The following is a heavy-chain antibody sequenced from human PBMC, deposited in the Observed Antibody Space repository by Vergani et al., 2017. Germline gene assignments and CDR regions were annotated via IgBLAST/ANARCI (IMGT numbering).Heavy chain of an antibody. CDR1: GFTFSDYY. V-gene: IGHV3-11*06. J-gene: IGHJ6*03. D-gene: IGHD6-13*01. CDR2: ISSSSSYT. Sequence: QVQLVESGGGLVKPGGSLRLSCAASGFTFSDYYMSWIRQAPGKGLEWVSYISSSSSYTNYADSVKGRFTISRDNAKNSLYLQMNSLRAEDTAVYYCARDRAAAGTEDYYYYYYMDVWGKGP. CDR3: ARDRAAAGTEDYYYYYYMDV.